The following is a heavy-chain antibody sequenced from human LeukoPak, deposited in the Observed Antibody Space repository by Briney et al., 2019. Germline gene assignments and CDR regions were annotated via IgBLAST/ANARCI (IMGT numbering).Heavy chain of an antibody. Sequence: ASAKVSCKASGYTFTSYYMHWVRQAPGQGLEWMGIINPSGGSTSYTQKFQGRVTMTRDTSTSTVYMELSGLRSEDTAVYYCAREGGVSPALDIWGQGTMVTVSS. V-gene: IGHV1-46*01. D-gene: IGHD6-6*01. CDR3: AREGGVSPALDI. CDR2: INPSGGST. CDR1: GYTFTSYY. J-gene: IGHJ3*02.